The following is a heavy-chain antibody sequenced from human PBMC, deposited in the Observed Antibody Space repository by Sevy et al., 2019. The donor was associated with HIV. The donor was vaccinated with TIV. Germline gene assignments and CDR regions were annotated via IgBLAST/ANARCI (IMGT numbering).Heavy chain of an antibody. CDR1: GFIFSDYW. CDR3: ARAFRRDAYTLDY. D-gene: IGHD2-2*01. CDR2: IRLDGSAR. V-gene: IGHV3-7*03. Sequence: GGSLRLSCAASGFIFSDYWMTWVRQAPGKGLEWVATIRLDGSARYYASSVKGRFTISRDNAKNSLFLQMNSLRVEDTAVYYCARAFRRDAYTLDYWGQGSLVTVSS. J-gene: IGHJ4*02.